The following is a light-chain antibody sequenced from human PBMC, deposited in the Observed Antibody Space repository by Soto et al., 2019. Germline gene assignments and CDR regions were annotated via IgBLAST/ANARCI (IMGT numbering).Light chain of an antibody. CDR3: AAWDDSLSGLNWV. J-gene: IGLJ3*02. Sequence: QSVLTQPPSASGTPGQRVTLSFSGSSSNIGSNYVYWYQQLPGTAPKLLIYRNNQRPSGVPDRFSGSKSGTSASLAISGLRSEDEADYYCAAWDDSLSGLNWVFGGGTKLTVL. CDR1: SSNIGSNY. V-gene: IGLV1-47*01. CDR2: RNN.